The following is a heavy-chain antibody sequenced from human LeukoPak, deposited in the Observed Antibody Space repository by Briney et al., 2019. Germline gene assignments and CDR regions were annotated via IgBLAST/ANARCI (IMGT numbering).Heavy chain of an antibody. CDR2: ITSSGGST. J-gene: IGHJ5*01. CDR3: AKDRPNFHENSGHYYRRDGDS. D-gene: IGHD3-22*01. CDR1: GFTFSSYA. Sequence: PGGSLRLSCAGSGFTFSSYAMSWVRQAPGKGLEWVSAITSSGGSTYYADSVKGRFTISRDNSKNVLYLRMNSLTAEDTAIYYCAKDRPNFHENSGHYYRRDGDSWGQGTLVTVSS. V-gene: IGHV3-23*01.